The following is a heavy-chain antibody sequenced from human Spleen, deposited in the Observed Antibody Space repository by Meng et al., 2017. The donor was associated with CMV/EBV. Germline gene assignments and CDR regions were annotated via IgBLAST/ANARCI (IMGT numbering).Heavy chain of an antibody. V-gene: IGHV4-39*01. Sequence: SETLSLTCTVSGGSISSSSYSWGWIRQPPGKGLEWIATIYYSGNTYYNPSLKSRVTISVDTSKNQFSLSLSSVTAADTAVYYCARRHSETYAFWGQGTLVTVSS. D-gene: IGHD1-26*01. CDR3: ARRHSETYAF. CDR1: GGSISSSSYS. CDR2: IYYSGNT. J-gene: IGHJ4*02.